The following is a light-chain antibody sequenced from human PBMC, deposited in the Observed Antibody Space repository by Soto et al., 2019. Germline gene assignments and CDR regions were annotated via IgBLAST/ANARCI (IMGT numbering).Light chain of an antibody. CDR1: QSISTW. J-gene: IGKJ5*01. V-gene: IGKV1-5*01. CDR2: DSS. CDR3: QQYDSFSST. Sequence: DIQMTQSPSTLSAAVGDRFTITCRASQSISTWLAWYQQKPGRAPKPLIYDSSSLESGVPSRFSGSGSGTEFSLTISSLQPDDFATYYCQQYDSFSSTFGQGTRLEIK.